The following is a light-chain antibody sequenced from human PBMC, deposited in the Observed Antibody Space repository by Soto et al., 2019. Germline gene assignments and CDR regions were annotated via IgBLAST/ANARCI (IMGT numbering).Light chain of an antibody. CDR2: GAS. CDR3: QQYGTSPPYT. V-gene: IGKV3-20*01. J-gene: IGKJ2*01. CDR1: QSVSNSF. Sequence: EIVLTQSPGTLSLSPGERATLSCRASQSVSNSFLAWYQQKPGQAPRLLISGASSRATGIPDRFSGSGSGTDFTLTISRLEPEYFAVYYCQQYGTSPPYTFGQGTKLEIK.